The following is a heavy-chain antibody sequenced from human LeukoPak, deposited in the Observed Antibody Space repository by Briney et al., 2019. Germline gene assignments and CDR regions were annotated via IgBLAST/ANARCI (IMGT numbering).Heavy chain of an antibody. J-gene: IGHJ4*02. CDR3: AKDRGSSWSQTYYFDY. Sequence: GGSLRLSRAASGFTFDDYAMHWVRQAPGKGLEWVSGISWNSGSIGYADSVKGRFTISRDNAKNSLYLQMNSLRAGDTALYYCAKDRGSSWSQTYYFDYWGQGTLVTVSS. CDR2: ISWNSGSI. V-gene: IGHV3-9*01. D-gene: IGHD6-13*01. CDR1: GFTFDDYA.